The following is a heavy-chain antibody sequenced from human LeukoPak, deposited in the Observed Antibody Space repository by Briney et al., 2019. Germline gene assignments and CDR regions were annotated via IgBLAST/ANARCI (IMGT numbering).Heavy chain of an antibody. J-gene: IGHJ4*02. V-gene: IGHV6-1*01. D-gene: IGHD1-1*01. CDR1: GDSVSTNIAA. CDR3: ARASHWNQLHYFDY. Sequence: SQTLSLTCAISGDSVSTNIAAWNWIRQSPSRGLEWLGRTYYRSKWYNDYALSVKSRTSINADTSKDQVSLQVNSVTPEDTAVYYCARASHWNQLHYFDYWGQGTLVTVSS. CDR2: TYYRSKWYN.